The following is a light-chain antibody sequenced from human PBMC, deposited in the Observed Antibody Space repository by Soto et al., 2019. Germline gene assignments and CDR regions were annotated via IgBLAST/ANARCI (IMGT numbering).Light chain of an antibody. CDR3: QQYGSSPKT. CDR2: DAS. V-gene: IGKV3-20*01. J-gene: IGKJ1*01. Sequence: ETVLTQSPGTLSLSPGERATLSCRASQSVSGRYVAWHQQKPGQAPRLLIYDASTRATGISDRFSGSGSGTDFTLTISSLEPEDFAVYYSQQYGSSPKTFGQGTKGEI. CDR1: QSVSGRY.